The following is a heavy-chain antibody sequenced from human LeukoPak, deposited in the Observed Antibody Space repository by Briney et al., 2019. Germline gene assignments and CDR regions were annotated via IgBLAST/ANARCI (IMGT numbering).Heavy chain of an antibody. J-gene: IGHJ6*02. CDR2: INHSGST. Sequence: SETLSLTCAVYGGSFSGYYWSWIRQPPGKGLEWIGEINHSGSTNYNPSLKSRVTISVDTSKNQLSLKLSSVTAADTAVYYCPRGSGYYYGMDVWGQGTTVTVSS. D-gene: IGHD3-10*01. V-gene: IGHV4-34*01. CDR1: GGSFSGYY. CDR3: PRGSGYYYGMDV.